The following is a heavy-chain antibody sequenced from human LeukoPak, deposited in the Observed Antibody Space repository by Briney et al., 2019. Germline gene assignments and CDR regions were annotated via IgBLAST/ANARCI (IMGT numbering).Heavy chain of an antibody. Sequence: ASVKVSCKASGYTFTSYGISWVRQAPGQGLEWMGWISAYNGNTNYAQKLQGRVTMTTDTSTSTAYMELRSLRSDDTAVYYCARTHHRSATMVRGVIITSPSLTPFDPWGQGTLVTVSS. CDR3: ARTHHRSATMVRGVIITSPSLTPFDP. V-gene: IGHV1-18*01. D-gene: IGHD3-10*01. J-gene: IGHJ5*02. CDR1: GYTFTSYG. CDR2: ISAYNGNT.